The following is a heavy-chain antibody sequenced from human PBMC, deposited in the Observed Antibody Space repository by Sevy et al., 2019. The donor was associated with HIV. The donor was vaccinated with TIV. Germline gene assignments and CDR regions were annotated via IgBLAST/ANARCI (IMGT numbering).Heavy chain of an antibody. CDR2: ISYDGSNK. J-gene: IGHJ4*02. Sequence: GSLRLSCAASGFTFSSYAMHWVRQAPGKGLEWVAVISYDGSNKYYADSVKGRFTISRDNSKNTLYLQMNSLRAEDTAVYYCARGPHYYDSSGYTFDYWGQGTLVTVSS. V-gene: IGHV3-30-3*01. D-gene: IGHD3-22*01. CDR1: GFTFSSYA. CDR3: ARGPHYYDSSGYTFDY.